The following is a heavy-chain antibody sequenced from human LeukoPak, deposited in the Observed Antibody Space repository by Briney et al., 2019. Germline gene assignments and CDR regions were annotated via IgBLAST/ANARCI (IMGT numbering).Heavy chain of an antibody. CDR3: AKDGYNQGPFDY. D-gene: IGHD5-24*01. V-gene: IGHV3-30*18. J-gene: IGHJ4*02. Sequence: PGRSLRLSCAASGSTFSSYGMHWVRQAPGKGLEWVAVISYDGSNKYYADSVKGRFTISRDNSKNTLYLQMNSLRAEDTAVYYCAKDGYNQGPFDYWGQGTLVTVSS. CDR2: ISYDGSNK. CDR1: GSTFSSYG.